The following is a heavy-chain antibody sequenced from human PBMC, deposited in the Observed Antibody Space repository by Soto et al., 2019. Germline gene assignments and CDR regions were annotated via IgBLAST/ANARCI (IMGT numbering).Heavy chain of an antibody. CDR3: SRVRKLVGYFYYYMDV. V-gene: IGHV1-18*01. CDR1: GYTFTNYG. J-gene: IGHJ6*03. Sequence: QVQLLQSGAEVKKPGASVKVSCKASGYTFTNYGITWVRQAPGQGLEWMGWISAYNGDTHYTQRLQGRVTMTTDTSTRTAYMELRGLRSDETAVSYCSRVRKLVGYFYYYMDVWGKGTPVTVSS. D-gene: IGHD6-6*01. CDR2: ISAYNGDT.